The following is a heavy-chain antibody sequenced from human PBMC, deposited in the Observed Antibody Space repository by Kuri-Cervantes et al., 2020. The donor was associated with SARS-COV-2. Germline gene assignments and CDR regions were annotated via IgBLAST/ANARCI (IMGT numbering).Heavy chain of an antibody. D-gene: IGHD6-6*01. V-gene: IGHV3-23*03. Sequence: GESLKISCAASGFTFSSYAMSWVRQAPGKGLEWVSVIYSGGSSTYYADSVKGRFTISRDNSKNTLYLQMNSLRAEDTAVYYCAKDIREQLVGGVGWFDPWGQGTLVTVSS. CDR3: AKDIREQLVGGVGWFDP. CDR2: IYSGGSST. J-gene: IGHJ5*02. CDR1: GFTFSSYA.